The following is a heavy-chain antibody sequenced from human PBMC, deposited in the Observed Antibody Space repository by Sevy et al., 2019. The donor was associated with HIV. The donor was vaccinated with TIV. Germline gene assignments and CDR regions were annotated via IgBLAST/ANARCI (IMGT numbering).Heavy chain of an antibody. Sequence: SETLSITCTVSGGSIRINRYYWGWVRQPPGKGLEWIGSIYNTGSTSYNPSLKSRVTISVDTSKNNFSLRLTSVTAADTAVYYCATPRGTDWYEGAGGYFDLRGRGTLVTVSS. D-gene: IGHD6-19*01. CDR3: ATPRGTDWYEGAGGYFDL. J-gene: IGHJ2*01. CDR1: GGSIRINRYY. V-gene: IGHV4-39*02. CDR2: IYNTGST.